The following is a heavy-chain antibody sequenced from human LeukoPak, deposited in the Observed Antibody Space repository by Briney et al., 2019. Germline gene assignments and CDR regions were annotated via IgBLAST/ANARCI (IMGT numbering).Heavy chain of an antibody. CDR1: GGSISSYY. Sequence: SETLSLTCTVSGGSISSYYWSWIRQPPGKGLEWIGEINHSGSTNYNPSLKSRVTISVDTSKNQFSLKLSSVTAADTAVYYCARGLGSGSYYHYWGQGTLVTVSS. V-gene: IGHV4-34*01. D-gene: IGHD3-10*01. CDR2: INHSGST. CDR3: ARGLGSGSYYHY. J-gene: IGHJ4*02.